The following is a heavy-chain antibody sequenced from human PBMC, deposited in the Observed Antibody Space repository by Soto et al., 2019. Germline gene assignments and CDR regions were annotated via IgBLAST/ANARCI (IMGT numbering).Heavy chain of an antibody. Sequence: QVQLVQSGAEVKKPGSSVKVSCKASGGTFSSYAISWVRQAPGQGLEWMGGIIPIFGTANYAQKFQGRVTITAAESPSTAYMGLSSLRSEDTAVYYCAEVSIAAAGTALWYFDYWGQGTLVTVSS. CDR2: IIPIFGTA. CDR1: GGTFSSYA. V-gene: IGHV1-69*12. J-gene: IGHJ4*02. CDR3: AEVSIAAAGTALWYFDY. D-gene: IGHD6-13*01.